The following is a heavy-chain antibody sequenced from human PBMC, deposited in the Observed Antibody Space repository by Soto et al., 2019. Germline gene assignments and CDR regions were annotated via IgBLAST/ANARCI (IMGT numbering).Heavy chain of an antibody. CDR1: GFTFSSYG. J-gene: IGHJ2*01. V-gene: IGHV3-33*01. CDR2: IWYDGSNK. CDR3: ARLGDMGRNWYFDL. Sequence: QVQLVESGGGVVQPGRSLRLSCAASGFTFSSYGMHWVRQAPGKGLEWVAIIWYDGSNKYYADSVKGRFTISRDNSKNTLYVQLNSLRAEDTAVYYCARLGDMGRNWYFDLWGRGTLVTVSS. D-gene: IGHD2-21*01.